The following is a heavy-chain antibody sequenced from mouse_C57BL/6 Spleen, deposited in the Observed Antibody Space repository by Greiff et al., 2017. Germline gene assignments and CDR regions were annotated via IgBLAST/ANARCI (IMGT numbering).Heavy chain of an antibody. V-gene: IGHV1-69*01. CDR1: GYTFTSYW. J-gene: IGHJ3*01. CDR3: ARGRFFTTVVAPFAY. CDR2: IDPSDSYT. D-gene: IGHD1-1*01. Sequence: QVQLQQPGAELVRPGASVKLSCKASGYTFTSYWMHWVKQRPGQGLEWIGEIDPSDSYTNYNQKFKGKSTLTVDKSSSTAYMQLSSLTSEDSAVYYCARGRFFTTVVAPFAYWGQGTLVTVSA.